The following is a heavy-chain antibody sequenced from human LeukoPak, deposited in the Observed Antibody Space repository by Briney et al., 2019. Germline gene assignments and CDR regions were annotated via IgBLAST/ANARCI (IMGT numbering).Heavy chain of an antibody. V-gene: IGHV1-69*06. Sequence: GASVKVSCKASGGTFSSYAISWVRQAPGQGLGGMGGIIPIIGTANYAQKFQGRVTITADKSTSTAYMELSSLRSEDTAVYYCARDSPVAGSFDYWGQGTLVTVSS. J-gene: IGHJ4*02. CDR1: GGTFSSYA. CDR2: IIPIIGTA. CDR3: ARDSPVAGSFDY. D-gene: IGHD6-19*01.